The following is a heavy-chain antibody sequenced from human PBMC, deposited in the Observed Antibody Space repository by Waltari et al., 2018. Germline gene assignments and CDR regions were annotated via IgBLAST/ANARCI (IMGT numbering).Heavy chain of an antibody. CDR3: ATDHCSGGSCYQGWFGP. V-gene: IGHV1-24*01. Sequence: QVQLVQSGAEVKKPGASVQVSCKVSGYTITELSMHWLRQAPGNGLEWMGGFDPEDGETIYAQKFQGRVTMTEDTSTDTAYMELSSLRSEDTAVYYCATDHCSGGSCYQGWFGPWGQGTLVTVSS. D-gene: IGHD2-15*01. CDR2: FDPEDGET. J-gene: IGHJ5*02. CDR1: GYTITELS.